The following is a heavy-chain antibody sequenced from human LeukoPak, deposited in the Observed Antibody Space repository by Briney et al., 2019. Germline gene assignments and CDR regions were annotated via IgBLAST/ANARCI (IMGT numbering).Heavy chain of an antibody. CDR2: IGTAGDP. J-gene: IGHJ4*02. V-gene: IGHV3-13*05. CDR1: GFTFSSYD. CDR3: ARGRYFDFTFDY. D-gene: IGHD3-9*01. Sequence: GGSLRLSCAASGFTFSSYDMHWVRRATGKGLEWVSAIGTAGDPYYPGSVKGRFTISRENAKNSLYLQMNSLGAGDTAVYYCARGRYFDFTFDYWGQGTLVTVSS.